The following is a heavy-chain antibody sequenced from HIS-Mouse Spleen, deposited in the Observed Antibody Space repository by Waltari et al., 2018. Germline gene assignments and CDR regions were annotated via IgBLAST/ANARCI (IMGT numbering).Heavy chain of an antibody. CDR3: AREIPYSSSWYDWYFDL. J-gene: IGHJ2*01. D-gene: IGHD6-13*01. V-gene: IGHV4-39*07. CDR2: IYYSGSH. CDR1: GGSISSSSYY. Sequence: QLQLQESGPGLVKPSETLSLTCTVSGGSISSSSYYWGGIRQPPGKGLEWIGSIYYSGSHYYSPSLKSRVTISVDTSKNQFSLKLSSVTAADTAVYYCAREIPYSSSWYDWYFDLWGRGTLVTVSS.